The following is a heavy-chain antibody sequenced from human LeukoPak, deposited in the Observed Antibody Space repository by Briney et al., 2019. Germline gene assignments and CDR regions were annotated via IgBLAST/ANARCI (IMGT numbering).Heavy chain of an antibody. CDR1: GGSFSGYY. CDR3: ARHFIVVVTAMTHYFDY. Sequence: SETLPLTCAVYGGSFSGYYWSWIRQPPGKGLKWIGEINHSGSTNYNPSLKSRVTISVDTSKNQFSLKLSSVTAADTAVYYCARHFIVVVTAMTHYFDYWGQGTLVTVSS. V-gene: IGHV4-34*01. J-gene: IGHJ4*02. D-gene: IGHD2-21*02. CDR2: INHSGST.